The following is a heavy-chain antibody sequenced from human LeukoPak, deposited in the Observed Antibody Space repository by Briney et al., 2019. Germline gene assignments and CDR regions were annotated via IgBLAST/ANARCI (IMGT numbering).Heavy chain of an antibody. CDR1: GFTFSSYS. Sequence: GGSLRLSCAASGFTFSSYSMNWVRQAPGKGLEWVSVIYSGGSTYYADSVKGRFTISRDNSKNTLYLQMNSLRAEDTAVYYCARDGTTSGYSSSWYSNWGQGTLVTVSS. CDR2: IYSGGST. V-gene: IGHV3-66*01. J-gene: IGHJ4*02. D-gene: IGHD6-13*01. CDR3: ARDGTTSGYSSSWYSN.